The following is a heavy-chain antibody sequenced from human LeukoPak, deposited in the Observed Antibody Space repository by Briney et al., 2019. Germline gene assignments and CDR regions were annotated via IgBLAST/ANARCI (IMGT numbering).Heavy chain of an antibody. CDR2: IYYSGST. J-gene: IGHJ4*02. CDR3: ARLYSSSSSFDY. CDR1: GGSISSYY. Sequence: SETLSLTCTVSGGSISSYYWSWIRQPPGMGQEWIGYIYYSGSTNYNPSLKSRVTISVDTSKNQFSLKLSSVTAADTAVYYCARLYSSSSSFDYWGQGTLVTVSS. D-gene: IGHD6-6*01. V-gene: IGHV4-59*01.